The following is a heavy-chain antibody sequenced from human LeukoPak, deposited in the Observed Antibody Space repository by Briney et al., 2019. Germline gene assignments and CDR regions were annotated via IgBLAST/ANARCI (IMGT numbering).Heavy chain of an antibody. CDR3: AREKQQLVLSDAFDI. V-gene: IGHV3-30*04. CDR1: AFTFSNYA. D-gene: IGHD6-13*01. Sequence: GRSLRLSCAASAFTFSNYAMHWVRQAPGKGLEWVAVISYGGNNKYYADSVKGRFTISRDNSQNTLYLQMDSLRPEDTALYYCAREKQQLVLSDAFDIWGQGTMVTVSS. J-gene: IGHJ3*02. CDR2: ISYGGNNK.